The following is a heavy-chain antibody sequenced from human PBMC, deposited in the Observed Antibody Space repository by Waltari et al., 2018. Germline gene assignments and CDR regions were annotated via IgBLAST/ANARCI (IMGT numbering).Heavy chain of an antibody. D-gene: IGHD2-21*01. CDR3: ARHIDSIRSA. V-gene: IGHV1-2*06. Sequence: QVQLVQSGAEVKKPGASVKVSCHASGYTFTDSVIDWVRHAPGQGLEWMGRINPKSGATTYPQKLQGRITMTRDTSIGTAYMELGSVTSDDTALYYCARHIDSIRSAWGQGTLVTVSS. J-gene: IGHJ5*02. CDR2: INPKSGAT. CDR1: GYTFTDSV.